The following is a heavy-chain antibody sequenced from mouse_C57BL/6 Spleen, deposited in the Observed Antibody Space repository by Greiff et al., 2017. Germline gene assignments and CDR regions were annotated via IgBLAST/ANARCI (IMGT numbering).Heavy chain of an antibody. CDR1: GYTFTSYW. D-gene: IGHD2-4*01. J-gene: IGHJ3*01. CDR2: IDPSDSYT. CDR3: VYYDYGIWFAY. V-gene: IGHV1-50*01. Sequence: VQLQQPGAELVKPGASVKLSCKASGYTFTSYWMQWVKQRPGQGLEWIGEIDPSDSYTNYNQKFKGKATLTVDTSSSTAYMQLSSLTSEDSAVYYCVYYDYGIWFAYWGQGTLVTVAA.